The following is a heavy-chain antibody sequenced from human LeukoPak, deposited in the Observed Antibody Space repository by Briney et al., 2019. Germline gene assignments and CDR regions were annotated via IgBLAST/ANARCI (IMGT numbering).Heavy chain of an antibody. CDR1: GGTFSSYA. V-gene: IGHV1-8*02. CDR3: ARAFRGQTVTSDY. J-gene: IGHJ4*02. CDR2: ISAYNGNT. D-gene: IGHD4-17*01. Sequence: GASVKVSCKASGGTFSSYAISWVRQAPGQGLEWMGWISAYNGNTNYAQKFQGRVTMTRNTSISTAYMELSSLRSEDTAVYYCARAFRGQTVTSDYWGQGTLVTVSS.